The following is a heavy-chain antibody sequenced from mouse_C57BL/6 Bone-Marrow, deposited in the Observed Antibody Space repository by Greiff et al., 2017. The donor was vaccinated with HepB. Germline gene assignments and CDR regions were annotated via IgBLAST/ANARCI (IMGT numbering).Heavy chain of an antibody. D-gene: IGHD2-5*01. V-gene: IGHV5-4*03. J-gene: IGHJ2*01. CDR1: GFTFSSYA. Sequence: EVKVVESGGGLVKPGGSLKLSCAASGFTFSSYAMSWVRQTPEKRLEWVATISDGGSYTYYPDNVKGRFTISRDNAKNNLYLQMSHLKSEDTAMYYCARAYYSNYVYYFDYWGQGTTLTVSS. CDR3: ARAYYSNYVYYFDY. CDR2: ISDGGSYT.